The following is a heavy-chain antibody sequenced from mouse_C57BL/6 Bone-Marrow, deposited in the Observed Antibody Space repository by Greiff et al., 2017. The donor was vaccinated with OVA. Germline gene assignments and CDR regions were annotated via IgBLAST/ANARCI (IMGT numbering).Heavy chain of an antibody. D-gene: IGHD2-1*01. Sequence: VQLQQPGAELVKPGASVKLSCKASGYTFTDYNMDWVKQSHGKSLEWIGDINPNNGGTIYNQKFKGKATLTVDKSSSTAYMELRSLTSEDTAVYYCARNDGNYEGFAYWGQGTLVTVSA. J-gene: IGHJ3*01. V-gene: IGHV1-18*01. CDR3: ARNDGNYEGFAY. CDR1: GYTFTDYN. CDR2: INPNNGGT.